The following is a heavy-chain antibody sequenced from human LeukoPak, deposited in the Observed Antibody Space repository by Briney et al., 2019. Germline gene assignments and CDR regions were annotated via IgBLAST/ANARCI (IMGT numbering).Heavy chain of an antibody. CDR1: GFRFSTYW. Sequence: GGSLRLSCTASGFRFSTYWMRWVRQARGKGLEWVAKIKQDGNEKDYVDSVKGRFTISRDNAEQSLYLQMNSLRADDTAVYYCGTVHRYNWFDPWGQGTLVTVSS. CDR2: IKQDGNEK. CDR3: GTVHRYNWFDP. J-gene: IGHJ5*02. V-gene: IGHV3-7*01. D-gene: IGHD1/OR15-1a*01.